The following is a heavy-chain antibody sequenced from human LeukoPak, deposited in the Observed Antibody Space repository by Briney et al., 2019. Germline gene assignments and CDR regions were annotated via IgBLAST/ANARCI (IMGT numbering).Heavy chain of an antibody. D-gene: IGHD5-18*01. CDR1: PGYGFTTRW. Sequence: GSLRLSCVTSPGYGFTTRWMNWVRQAPGKGLEWVSAISGSGGSTYYADSVKGRFTISRDNSKNTLYLQMNSLRAEDTAVYYCAKDRRGYSYGPQGYWGQGTLVTVSS. J-gene: IGHJ4*02. V-gene: IGHV3-23*01. CDR2: ISGSGGST. CDR3: AKDRRGYSYGPQGY.